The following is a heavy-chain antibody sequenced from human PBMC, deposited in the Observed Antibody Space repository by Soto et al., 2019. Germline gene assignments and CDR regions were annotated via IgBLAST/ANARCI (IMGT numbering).Heavy chain of an antibody. CDR1: GYSFTRHD. J-gene: IGHJ5*02. CDR3: ARGAYNDYSHWFDP. CDR2: MNPNSGNA. Sequence: QVQLVQSGAEVRKPGASVRVSCKATGYSFTRHDINWLRQAAGQGLEWMGWMNPNSGNAVYAQKVQGRVTMTRNTSMTTAYIEVTSLKSEDTAVYFCARGAYNDYSHWFDPWGQGTLVTVSS. V-gene: IGHV1-8*01. D-gene: IGHD4-4*01.